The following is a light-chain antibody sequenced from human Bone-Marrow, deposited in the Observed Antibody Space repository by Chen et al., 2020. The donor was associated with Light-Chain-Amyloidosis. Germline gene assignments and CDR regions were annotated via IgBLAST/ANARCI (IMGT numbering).Light chain of an antibody. CDR2: GSS. CDR1: QTISCNY. J-gene: IGKJ4*01. CDR3: QQYGTSPLT. Sequence: EIVLTQSPGTLSLSPGDGANLSCRASQTISCNYLTWYQQKFGQAPRLLIYGSSSRATGIPDRFTGSGSGTDFTLTINRLEPEDFAMYYCQQYGTSPLTFGGGTKVEIK. V-gene: IGKV3-20*01.